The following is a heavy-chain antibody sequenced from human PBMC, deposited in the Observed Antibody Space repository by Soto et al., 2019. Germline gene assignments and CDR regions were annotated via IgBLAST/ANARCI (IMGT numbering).Heavy chain of an antibody. J-gene: IGHJ6*02. Sequence: VEPLKISCKGAGYIFTSYWIGWVIEVPGEGLEWMGIIYPGDSDTRYSPSFQGQVTISADKSISTAYLQWSSLKASDTAMYYCARHGIAAVEAAKTYYYYYGMDVWGQGTTVTVS. V-gene: IGHV5-51*01. CDR1: GYIFTSYW. D-gene: IGHD6-13*01. CDR3: ARHGIAAVEAAKTYYYYYGMDV. CDR2: IYPGDSDT.